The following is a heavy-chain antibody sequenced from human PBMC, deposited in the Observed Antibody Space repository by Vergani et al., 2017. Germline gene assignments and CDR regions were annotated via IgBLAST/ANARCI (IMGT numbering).Heavy chain of an antibody. V-gene: IGHV3-49*04. CDR1: GFTFGDYA. Sequence: EVQLVESGGGVVQPGRSLRLSCTASGFTFGDYAMSWVRQAPGKGLEWVGFIRSNAYGGTTEYAVSVKGRFTIARDDSKGIVYLQINSLKTEDTAVYYCVVCSGGSCTPDSFDVWGQGTMVTVSS. CDR2: IRSNAYGGTT. D-gene: IGHD2-15*01. CDR3: VVCSGGSCTPDSFDV. J-gene: IGHJ3*01.